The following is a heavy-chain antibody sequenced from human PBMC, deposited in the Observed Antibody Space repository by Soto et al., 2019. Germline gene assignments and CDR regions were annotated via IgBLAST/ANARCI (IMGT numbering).Heavy chain of an antibody. V-gene: IGHV3-21*01. D-gene: IGHD6-19*01. CDR1: GFTFSSYS. J-gene: IGHJ4*02. CDR3: ARDSVAGPPYFDY. CDR2: ISSSSSYI. Sequence: PGGSLRLSCAASGFTFSSYSMNWVRQAPGKGLEWVSSISSSSSYIYYADSVKGRFTISRDNAKNSLYLQMNSLRAEDTAVYYCARDSVAGPPYFDYWGQGTLVTVSS.